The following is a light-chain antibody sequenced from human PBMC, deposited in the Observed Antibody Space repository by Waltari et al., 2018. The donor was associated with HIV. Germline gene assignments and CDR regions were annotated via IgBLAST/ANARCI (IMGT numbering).Light chain of an antibody. CDR1: QSLLNSNGFNS. V-gene: IGKV2-28*01. Sequence: DIVMTQSPLSLPVTPGEPASISCRSSQSLLNSNGFNSLDWYLQKPGQSPRLLIYLGSDRAPGVPDRFSGSGSGTDFTLKISRVEAEDVGVYYCMQALQTPLITFGQGTRLEIK. CDR3: MQALQTPLIT. CDR2: LGS. J-gene: IGKJ5*01.